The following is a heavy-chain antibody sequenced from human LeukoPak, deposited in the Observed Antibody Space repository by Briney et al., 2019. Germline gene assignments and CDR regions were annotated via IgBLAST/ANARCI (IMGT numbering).Heavy chain of an antibody. D-gene: IGHD5-18*01. CDR3: AKGAGGFSYYNWFDP. V-gene: IGHV4-34*01. J-gene: IGHJ5*02. CDR1: GGSFSGYY. CDR2: INHSGST. Sequence: SETLSLTCAVYGGSFSGYYWSWIRQPPGKGLEWIGEINHSGSTNYNPSLKSRVTISVDTSKNQFSLKLASVTAADTAIYYCAKGAGGFSYYNWFDPWGQGTLVTVSS.